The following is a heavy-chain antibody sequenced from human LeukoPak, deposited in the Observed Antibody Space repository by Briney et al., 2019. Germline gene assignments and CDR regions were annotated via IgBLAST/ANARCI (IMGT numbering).Heavy chain of an antibody. D-gene: IGHD6-13*01. CDR1: GFTLDDYT. CDR3: AKGIAAAGTDYFDY. Sequence: GGSLRLYCAASGFTLDDYTMHWVRQAPGKGLEWVSLISWDGGSTYYADSVKGRFTISRDNSKNSLYLQMNSLRTEDTALYYCAKGIAAAGTDYFDYWGQGTLVTASS. J-gene: IGHJ4*02. CDR2: ISWDGGST. V-gene: IGHV3-43*01.